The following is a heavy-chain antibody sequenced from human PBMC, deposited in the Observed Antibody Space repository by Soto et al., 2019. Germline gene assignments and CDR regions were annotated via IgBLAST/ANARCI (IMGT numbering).Heavy chain of an antibody. CDR1: GDSISSSNSH. CDR2: VYYGGAIFYSGNI. Sequence: PSETLSLTCTVSGDSISSSNSHWGWTRQPPGKGLEYIGSVYYGGAIFYSGNIYYNPSLKSRVTISVDTSKNQFSLKLSSVTAADTAVYYCASSTPRLAAAGFVYWGQGTLVTVSS. J-gene: IGHJ4*02. V-gene: IGHV4-39*07. CDR3: ASSTPRLAAAGFVY. D-gene: IGHD6-13*01.